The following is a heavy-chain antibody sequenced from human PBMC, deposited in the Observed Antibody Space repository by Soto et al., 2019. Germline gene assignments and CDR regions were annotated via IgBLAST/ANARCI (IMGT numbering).Heavy chain of an antibody. J-gene: IGHJ6*02. D-gene: IGHD6-13*01. CDR2: IYGTGNT. CDR1: GCSITSSFY. Sequence: QLQLQESGPGLVKPSETLSLSCTVSGCSITSSFYWGWIRQPPGKGLEWIGSIYGTGNTYYNPSLEGRVTISADTSKNQFSLNLISVTAADTAVYYCRSSSRYSTDVWGQGATVTVSS. CDR3: RSSSRYSTDV. V-gene: IGHV4-39*01.